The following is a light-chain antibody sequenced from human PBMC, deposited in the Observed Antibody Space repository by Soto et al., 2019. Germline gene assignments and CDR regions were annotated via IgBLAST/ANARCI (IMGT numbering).Light chain of an antibody. CDR2: GTS. CDR1: QSVGSTY. CDR3: QQYGSSPPRT. V-gene: IGKV3-20*01. J-gene: IGKJ1*01. Sequence: EIVLTQSPGTLSLSPGERATLSCRASQSVGSTYIAWYQQRPGQPPRLLIYGTSSRAIGVPDRFRGSGSGADFTLSISRLEPEDFAVYYCQQYGSSPPRTFGQGTKV.